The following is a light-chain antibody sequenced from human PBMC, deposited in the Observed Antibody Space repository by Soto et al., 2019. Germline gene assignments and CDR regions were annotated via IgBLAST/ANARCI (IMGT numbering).Light chain of an antibody. CDR2: LTS. CDR1: QSLFNTSTSKNY. J-gene: IGKJ3*01. Sequence: IVMTQSPDSLTVSLGERATIRCKSSQSLFNTSTSKNYLAWYRQRPGQPPELLIYLTSTREYGVPARFSGSGSGTDFTLTISSLQAEDVAVYFCQQYYDTPTFGPGTKVDIK. CDR3: QQYYDTPT. V-gene: IGKV4-1*01.